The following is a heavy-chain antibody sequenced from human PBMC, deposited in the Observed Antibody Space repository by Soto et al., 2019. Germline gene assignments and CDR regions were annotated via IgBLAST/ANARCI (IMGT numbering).Heavy chain of an antibody. CDR3: ARDVLGQWLAAPGSYFDY. CDR2: ISYDGSNK. D-gene: IGHD6-19*01. CDR1: GFTFSSYA. V-gene: IGHV3-30-3*01. J-gene: IGHJ4*02. Sequence: QVQLVESGGGVVQPGRSLRLSCAASGFTFSSYAMHWVRQAPGKGLEWVAVISYDGSNKYYADSVKGRFTISRDNSKNTLYLQMNSLRAEDTAVYYCARDVLGQWLAAPGSYFDYWGQGTLVTVSS.